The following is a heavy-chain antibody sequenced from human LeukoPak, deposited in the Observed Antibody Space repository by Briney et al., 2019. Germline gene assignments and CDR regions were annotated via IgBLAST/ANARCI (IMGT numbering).Heavy chain of an antibody. J-gene: IGHJ4*02. V-gene: IGHV3-48*03. CDR3: ARGETYPLFDY. Sequence: GGSLRLSCAASGFTFSSYEMNWVRQAPGKGLEWVSYISSSGSTIYYADSVKGRFTISRDNAKNSLYLQMNSLRAEDTAVYYCARGETYPLFDYWGQGTLVTVSS. CDR2: ISSSGSTI. CDR1: GFTFSSYE.